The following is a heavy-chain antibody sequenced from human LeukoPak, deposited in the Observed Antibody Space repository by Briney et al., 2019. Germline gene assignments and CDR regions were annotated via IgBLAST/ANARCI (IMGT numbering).Heavy chain of an antibody. Sequence: GGSLRLSCAASGFTFSSYAMRWVRQAPGKGLEWVAVISYDGSNKYYADSVKGRFTISRDNSKNTLYLQMNSLRAEDTAVYYCATGGGYGAWDYFDYWGQGTLVTVSS. V-gene: IGHV3-30*04. CDR1: GFTFSSYA. D-gene: IGHD3-16*01. CDR2: ISYDGSNK. CDR3: ATGGGYGAWDYFDY. J-gene: IGHJ4*02.